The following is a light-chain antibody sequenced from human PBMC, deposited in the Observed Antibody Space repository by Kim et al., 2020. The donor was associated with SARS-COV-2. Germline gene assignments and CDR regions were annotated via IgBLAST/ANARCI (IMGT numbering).Light chain of an antibody. CDR3: QQSYRAPPT. Sequence: DVQMTQSPSSLSASVGDRVTITCRASQTVFNNVNWYHQKPGKAPKLLIYGASTVQNGVPSRFSGSGSGADFTLTISSLQSEDFATYYCQQSYRAPPTFGQGTKVDIK. CDR1: QTVFNN. V-gene: IGKV1-39*01. J-gene: IGKJ1*01. CDR2: GAS.